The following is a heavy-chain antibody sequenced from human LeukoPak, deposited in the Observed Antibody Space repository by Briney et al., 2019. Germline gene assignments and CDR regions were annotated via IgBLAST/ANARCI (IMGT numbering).Heavy chain of an antibody. CDR2: IVVGSGNT. Sequence: SVTVSCKASGFTFTSSAVQWVRQARGQRLEWIGWIVVGSGNTNYAQKFQERVTITRDMSTSTAYMELSSLRSEDTAVYYCAALDIVVVPAARGDVWGKGTTVTVSS. D-gene: IGHD2-2*03. CDR3: AALDIVVVPAARGDV. J-gene: IGHJ6*04. V-gene: IGHV1-58*01. CDR1: GFTFTSSA.